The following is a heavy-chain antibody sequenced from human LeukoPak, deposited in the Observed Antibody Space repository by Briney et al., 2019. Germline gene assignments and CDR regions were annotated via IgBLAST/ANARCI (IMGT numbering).Heavy chain of an antibody. CDR3: AKDRHAPGRYCSSTSCFPFDS. CDR2: ISGSGGST. J-gene: IGHJ5*01. Sequence: HPGGSLRLSCAASGFTFSDFYMSWIRQAPGKGLEWVSGISGSGGSTYYADSVKGRFTISRDNTKNTLYLQMNSLRAEDTAVYYCAKDRHAPGRYCSSTSCFPFDSWGQGTLVTVSS. V-gene: IGHV3-23*01. D-gene: IGHD2-2*01. CDR1: GFTFSDFY.